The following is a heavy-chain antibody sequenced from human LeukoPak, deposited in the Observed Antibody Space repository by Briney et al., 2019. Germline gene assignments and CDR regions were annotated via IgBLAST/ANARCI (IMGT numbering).Heavy chain of an antibody. D-gene: IGHD3-16*01. V-gene: IGHV3-23*01. CDR3: AKRSLLGWGPGAFDI. Sequence: PGGSLRLSCAASGFTFSSYAMSWVRQAPGKGLERVSGINGNGGSTYYADSVKGRFTISRDNSKNTLYLQMNSLRAEDTAVYYCAKRSLLGWGPGAFDIWGQGTMVTVSS. CDR2: INGNGGST. J-gene: IGHJ3*02. CDR1: GFTFSSYA.